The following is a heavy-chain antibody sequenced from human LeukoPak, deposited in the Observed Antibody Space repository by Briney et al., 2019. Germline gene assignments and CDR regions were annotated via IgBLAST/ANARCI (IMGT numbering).Heavy chain of an antibody. CDR3: AKDYYYGSGSIHD. Sequence: PGGSLRLSCAASGFTFDDSGLHWVRQTPGKGLEWVSLISGDGGRTYYADSVKGRFTISRDNSKNSLYQQMNSLRTEDTALYYCAKDYYYGSGSIHDWGQGTLVTVSS. CDR1: GFTFDDSG. D-gene: IGHD3-10*01. V-gene: IGHV3-43*02. CDR2: ISGDGGRT. J-gene: IGHJ4*02.